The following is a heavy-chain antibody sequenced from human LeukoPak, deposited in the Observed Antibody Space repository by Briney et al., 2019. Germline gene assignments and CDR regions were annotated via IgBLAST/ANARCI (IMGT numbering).Heavy chain of an antibody. Sequence: SETLSLTCTVSGGSISSYYWSWIRQPPGKGLEWIGYIYYSGSTDYNPSLKSRVTISVDTSKNQFSLKLSSVTAADTAVYYCARGLQYSSSSGNFGDYWGQGTLVTVSS. V-gene: IGHV4-59*12. D-gene: IGHD6-6*01. CDR1: GGSISSYY. CDR2: IYYSGST. J-gene: IGHJ4*02. CDR3: ARGLQYSSSSGNFGDY.